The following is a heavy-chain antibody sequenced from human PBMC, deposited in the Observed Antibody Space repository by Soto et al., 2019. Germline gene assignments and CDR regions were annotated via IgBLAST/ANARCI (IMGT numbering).Heavy chain of an antibody. V-gene: IGHV3-48*02. CDR1: GFTFNKYF. CDR3: AREWAWGMDV. D-gene: IGHD1-26*01. J-gene: IGHJ6*02. CDR2: INSGSTTI. Sequence: GGSLRLSCAASGFTFNKYFLTWVRQVPGKGLEWLSYINSGSTTIYYADSVKGRFTISRDNAKNSVYLQMNSLRDEDTAVYYCAREWAWGMDVWGQGTTVTVSS.